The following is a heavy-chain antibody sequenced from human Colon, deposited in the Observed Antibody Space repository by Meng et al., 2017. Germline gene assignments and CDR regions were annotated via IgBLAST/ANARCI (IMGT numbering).Heavy chain of an antibody. CDR2: INGGSDYV. D-gene: IGHD1-26*01. Sequence: GGSLRLSCAASGLTFSNYWMSWVRQAPGKGLEWVASINGGSDYVNYADSVKGRFTVSRVNAKNVLYLQMNSLRAEDTAVYYCMSAGGDYWGQGTLVTVSS. CDR1: GLTFSNYW. CDR3: MSAGGDY. V-gene: IGHV3-21*01. J-gene: IGHJ4*02.